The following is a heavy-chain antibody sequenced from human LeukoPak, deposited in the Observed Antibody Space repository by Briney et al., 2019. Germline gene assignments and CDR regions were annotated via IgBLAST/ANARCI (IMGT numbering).Heavy chain of an antibody. CDR2: GDYSGGT. J-gene: IGHJ4*02. Sequence: SETLSLTCTVSGDSFSSVTDYWAWIRQPPGKGLEWIASGDYSGGTYYNPSLESRVAISADMSKNQFSLKLTSVTGADTAVYYCAEERGEEYSSGWYKRNYFDNWGQGIRVTVSS. D-gene: IGHD6-19*01. CDR1: GDSFSSVTDY. CDR3: AEERGEEYSSGWYKRNYFDN. V-gene: IGHV4-39*07.